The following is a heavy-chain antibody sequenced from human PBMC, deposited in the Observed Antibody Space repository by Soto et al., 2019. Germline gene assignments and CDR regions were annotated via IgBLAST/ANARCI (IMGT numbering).Heavy chain of an antibody. V-gene: IGHV3-30-3*01. CDR1: GFTFTNYA. D-gene: IGHD6-19*01. J-gene: IGHJ4*02. Sequence: QVQVVESGGGVVQPGRSLRLSCAASGFTFTNYAMHWVRQAPGKGLEWVAVISSDGSNKYYADSVKGRFTISRDNSKSTLFLQMNSLRAEDTAIYYCARDRWGYSSASNYWVQGTLVTVSS. CDR2: ISSDGSNK. CDR3: ARDRWGYSSASNY.